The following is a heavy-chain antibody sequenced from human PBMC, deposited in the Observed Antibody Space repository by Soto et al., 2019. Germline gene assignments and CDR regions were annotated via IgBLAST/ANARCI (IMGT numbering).Heavy chain of an antibody. CDR2: IDGDGSEK. CDR3: ATGPLDY. V-gene: IGHV3-7*03. D-gene: IGHD3-10*01. CDR1: GLTFRSCW. J-gene: IGHJ4*02. Sequence: GGSLRLSCTVTGLTFRSCWMNWVRQAPGGGLEWVANIDGDGSEKTYADSIRGRFTISRNNVKNSLDLQMSNLRVGDTAMYYCATGPLDYWGQGTLVTVAS.